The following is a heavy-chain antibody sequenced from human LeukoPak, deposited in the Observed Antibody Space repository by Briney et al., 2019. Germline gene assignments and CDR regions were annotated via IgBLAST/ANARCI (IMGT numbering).Heavy chain of an antibody. V-gene: IGHV4-34*01. J-gene: IGHJ3*02. CDR2: INNSGGT. CDR3: ARRPDGFDI. CDR1: GGSRRGYH. Sequence: SETLSLTCGVYGGSRRGYHWSWLRQPPGKGLEWIGDINNSGGTNYNPSLKSRVTISVDTSKNQFSLNLNFVTAEDTAMYYCARRPDGFDIWGQGTMVTVSS.